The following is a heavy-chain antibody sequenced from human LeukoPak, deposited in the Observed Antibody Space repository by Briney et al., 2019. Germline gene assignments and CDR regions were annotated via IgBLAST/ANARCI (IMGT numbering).Heavy chain of an antibody. CDR2: IYTSGST. J-gene: IGHJ4*02. CDR3: ARGYSYGFPVDY. V-gene: IGHV4-4*09. CDR1: GGSISSYY. D-gene: IGHD5-18*01. Sequence: SETLSFTCTVSGGSISSYYWSWIRQPPGKGLEWIGYIYTSGSTNYNPSLKSRVTISVDASKNQFSLKLSSVTAADTAVYYCARGYSYGFPVDYWGQGTLVTVSS.